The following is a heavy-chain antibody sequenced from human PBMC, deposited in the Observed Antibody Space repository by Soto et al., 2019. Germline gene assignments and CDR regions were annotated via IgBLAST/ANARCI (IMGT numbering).Heavy chain of an antibody. D-gene: IGHD3-3*01. V-gene: IGHV3-15*01. CDR1: GFTVTNAW. Sequence: EVQLVESGGGLVKPGGSLRLSCAASGFTVTNAWMSWVRQAPWKGLEWVGRIKGKTEGGTTDYAAPVRGRFTMSRDDSRNTLYLQMNSLKTEDTAVYYCTTVPSGWRAPGGWGQGTLVTVSS. CDR2: IKGKTEGGTT. J-gene: IGHJ4*02. CDR3: TTVPSGWRAPGG.